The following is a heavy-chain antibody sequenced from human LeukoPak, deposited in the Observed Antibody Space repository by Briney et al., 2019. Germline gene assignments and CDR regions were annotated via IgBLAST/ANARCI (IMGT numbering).Heavy chain of an antibody. Sequence: GGSLRLSCAASGFTVNSNYISWVRQTPGKGLEWVAATSSSDAGTYHADSVRGRFTISRDNSKNTLYLQMNSLRAEDAAVYFCAKAPVTSCRGAYCYPFDSWGQGTLVTVSS. V-gene: IGHV3-23*01. D-gene: IGHD2-21*01. CDR2: TSSSDAGT. J-gene: IGHJ4*02. CDR3: AKAPVTSCRGAYCYPFDS. CDR1: GFTVNSNY.